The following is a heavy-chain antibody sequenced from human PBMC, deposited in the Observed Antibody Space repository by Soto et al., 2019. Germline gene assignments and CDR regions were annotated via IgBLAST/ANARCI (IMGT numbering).Heavy chain of an antibody. CDR2: IYYSGST. J-gene: IGHJ6*02. Sequence: QVQLQESGPGLVKPSQTLSLTCTVSGGSISSGDYYWSWIRQPPGKGLEWIGYIYYSGSTYYNPSLKSRVTISVDTSKNQCSLKLSSVTAADTAVYYCARDLVTMVRGFGMDVWGQGTTVTVSS. V-gene: IGHV4-30-4*01. CDR1: GGSISSGDYY. CDR3: ARDLVTMVRGFGMDV. D-gene: IGHD3-10*01.